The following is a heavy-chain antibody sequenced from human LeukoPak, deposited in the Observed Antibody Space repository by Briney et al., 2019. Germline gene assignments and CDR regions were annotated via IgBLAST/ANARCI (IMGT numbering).Heavy chain of an antibody. J-gene: IGHJ4*02. CDR1: GFTFRSYE. D-gene: IGHD6-19*01. Sequence: PGGSLRLSCAASGFTFRSYEMNWVRQVPGQGLEWVALISHDGDGKYYADSVKGRFTISRDNSKNTLYLQMDSLRAEDTTVYYCAKDHSSAWHLDYWGQGTLVTVSS. CDR2: ISHDGDGK. V-gene: IGHV3-30*18. CDR3: AKDHSSAWHLDY.